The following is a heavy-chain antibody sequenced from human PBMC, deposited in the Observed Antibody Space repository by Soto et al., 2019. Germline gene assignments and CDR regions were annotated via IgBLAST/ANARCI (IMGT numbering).Heavy chain of an antibody. CDR2: IYYSGST. D-gene: IGHD6-13*01. V-gene: IGHV4-59*08. J-gene: IGHJ4*02. CDR3: ARQVGSSWPFDY. CDR1: GGSISSYY. Sequence: QVQLQESGPGLVKPSETLSLTCTVSGGSISSYYWSWIRQPPGKGLEWIGYIYYSGSTNYNPSLKSRVTISVDTSKNHFSLKLSSVTAADTAVYYCARQVGSSWPFDYWGQGTLVTVSS.